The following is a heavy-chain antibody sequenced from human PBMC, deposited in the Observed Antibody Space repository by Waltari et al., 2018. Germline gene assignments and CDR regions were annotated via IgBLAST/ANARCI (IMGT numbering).Heavy chain of an antibody. D-gene: IGHD4-17*01. CDR2: ISSSGGTI. J-gene: IGHJ4*02. Sequence: SCAGSGFTFSSYEMNWVRQAPGKGLEWVSYISSSGGTIYYADSVKGRFTISRDNAKNSLYLQMNSLRAEDTAVYYCARETLPSYGDHLNYWGQGALVTVSS. CDR3: ARETLPSYGDHLNY. CDR1: GFTFSSYE. V-gene: IGHV3-48*03.